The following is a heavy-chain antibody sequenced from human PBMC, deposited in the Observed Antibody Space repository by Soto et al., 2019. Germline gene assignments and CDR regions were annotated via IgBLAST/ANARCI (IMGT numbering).Heavy chain of an antibody. CDR3: ASWLGATRIFDY. Sequence: GGSLRLSCAASGFTFSSYAMHWVRQAPGKGLEWVAVISYDGSNKYYADSVKGRFTISRDNSKNTLYLQMNSLRAEDTAVYYCASWLGATRIFDYWGQGTLVTVSS. CDR1: GFTFSSYA. CDR2: ISYDGSNK. D-gene: IGHD1-26*01. J-gene: IGHJ4*02. V-gene: IGHV3-30-3*01.